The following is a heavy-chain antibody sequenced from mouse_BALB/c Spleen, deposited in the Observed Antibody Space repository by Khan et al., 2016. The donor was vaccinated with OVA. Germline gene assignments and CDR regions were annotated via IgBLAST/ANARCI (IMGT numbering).Heavy chain of an antibody. Sequence: EVELVESGGGLVKPGGSLKLSCAASGFTFSSSAMSWVRQTPEKRLEWVATISSGGSYTYYPDSVKGRFTISRDNAKNTLYLQMSSLRSEDTARYYGARRYDGYYGGAMDYWGQGTSVTVSS. V-gene: IGHV5-9-3*01. CDR3: ARRYDGYYGGAMDY. CDR1: GFTFSSSA. J-gene: IGHJ4*01. D-gene: IGHD2-3*01. CDR2: ISSGGSYT.